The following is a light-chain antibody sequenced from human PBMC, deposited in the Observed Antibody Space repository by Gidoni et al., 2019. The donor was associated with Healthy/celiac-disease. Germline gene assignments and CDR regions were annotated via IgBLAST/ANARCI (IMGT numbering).Light chain of an antibody. V-gene: IGKV3-11*01. Sequence: EIGLTQSPATRSLSPGERAPLSCRASQSVSSYLAWYQQKPGQAPRLLIYDASNRATGIPARFSGSGSGTDFTLTISSLEPEDFAVYYCQQRSNWPPWTFGQGTKVEIK. CDR2: DAS. CDR3: QQRSNWPPWT. J-gene: IGKJ1*01. CDR1: QSVSSY.